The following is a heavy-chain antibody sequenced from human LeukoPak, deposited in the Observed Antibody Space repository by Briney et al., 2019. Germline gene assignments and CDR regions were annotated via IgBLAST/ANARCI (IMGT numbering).Heavy chain of an antibody. D-gene: IGHD6-13*01. CDR3: ARRIAAADPYYFDY. CDR2: IYYSGST. J-gene: IGHJ4*02. V-gene: IGHV4-39*01. Sequence: PSETLSLTCTVSGGSISSSSYYWGWIRQPPGKGLEWIGSIYYSGSTYYNPSLKSRVTISVDTSKNQFSLKLSSVTAADTAVYYCARRIAAADPYYFDYWGQGTLVTVPS. CDR1: GGSISSSSYY.